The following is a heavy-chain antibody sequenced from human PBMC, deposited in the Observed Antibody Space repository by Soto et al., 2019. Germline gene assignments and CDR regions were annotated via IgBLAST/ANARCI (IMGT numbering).Heavy chain of an antibody. V-gene: IGHV1-24*01. Sequence: ASVKVSCKVSGYTLTELSMHWVRQAPGKGLEWMGGFDPEDGETIYAQKFQGRVTMTEDTSTDTAYMELSSLRSEDTAVYYCARIRSSYCSSTSCHNDAFDIWGQGTMVTVSS. CDR3: ARIRSSYCSSTSCHNDAFDI. CDR1: GYTLTELS. D-gene: IGHD2-2*02. CDR2: FDPEDGET. J-gene: IGHJ3*02.